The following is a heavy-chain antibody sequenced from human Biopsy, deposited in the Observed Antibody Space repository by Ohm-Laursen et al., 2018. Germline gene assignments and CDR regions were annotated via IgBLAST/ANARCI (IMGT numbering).Heavy chain of an antibody. CDR1: GGPFNNHA. CDR2: IVPILGTV. Sequence: GASVKVSCKASGGPFNNHAFSWVRQAPGQGLEWLGRIVPILGTVNYAQRFQGRVALTADKSTGTAYMELNRLTSDDTAVYYCATDADGYYTEFDFWGQGTLITVSS. D-gene: IGHD5-24*01. J-gene: IGHJ4*02. CDR3: ATDADGYYTEFDF. V-gene: IGHV1-69*04.